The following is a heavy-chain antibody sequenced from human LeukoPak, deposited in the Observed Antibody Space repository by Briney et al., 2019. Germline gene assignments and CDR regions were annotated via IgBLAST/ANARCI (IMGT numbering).Heavy chain of an antibody. CDR1: GGSSSGYY. CDR2: INHSGST. V-gene: IGHV4-34*01. Sequence: SGTLSLTCAAYGGSSSGYYWSWIRQPPGKGLEWIGEINHSGSTNYNPSLKSRVTISVDTSKNQFSLKLSSVTAADTAVYYCARTRLYSHISYWGQGTLVTVSS. CDR3: ARTRLYSHISY. J-gene: IGHJ4*02. D-gene: IGHD3-3*01.